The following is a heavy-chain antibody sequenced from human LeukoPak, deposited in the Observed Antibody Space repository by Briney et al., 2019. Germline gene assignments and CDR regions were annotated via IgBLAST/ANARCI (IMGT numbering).Heavy chain of an antibody. D-gene: IGHD3-10*01. V-gene: IGHV3-21*01. CDR3: ARAGPYYFDN. CDR1: GFTFSSYG. CDR2: ISGTGSYI. J-gene: IGHJ4*02. Sequence: GGSLRLSCAVSGFTFSSYGMNWVRQAPGKGLEWVSSISGTGSYIYYADSVKGRFTISRDNAKNSLYLQMNSLRAEDTAVFYCARAGPYYFDNWGQGTLVTVSS.